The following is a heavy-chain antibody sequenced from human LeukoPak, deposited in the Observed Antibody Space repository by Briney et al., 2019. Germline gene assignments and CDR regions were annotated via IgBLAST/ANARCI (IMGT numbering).Heavy chain of an antibody. CDR2: ISGSGRST. CDR3: AKDTVVGATTNLFDY. CDR1: GFTFRSYA. D-gene: IGHD1-26*01. Sequence: GGSLRLSCAASGFTFRSYAMSWVRQAPGKGLEWVSAISGSGRSTYYADSVKGRFTISRDDSKNTLYLQMNSLRVEDTAVYYCAKDTVVGATTNLFDYWGQGTLVTVSS. V-gene: IGHV3-23*01. J-gene: IGHJ4*02.